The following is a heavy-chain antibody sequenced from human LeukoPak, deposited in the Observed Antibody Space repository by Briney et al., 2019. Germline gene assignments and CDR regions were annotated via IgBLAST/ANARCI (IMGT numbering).Heavy chain of an antibody. CDR2: ISYDGSNK. J-gene: IGHJ3*02. V-gene: IGHV3-30-3*01. CDR3: AKNYYDSSGYGDAFDI. Sequence: GRSLRLSCAASGFTFSSYAMHWVRQAPGKGLEWVAVISYDGSNKYYADSVKGRFTISRDNSKNTLYLQMNSLRAEDTAVYYCAKNYYDSSGYGDAFDIWGQGTMVTVSS. CDR1: GFTFSSYA. D-gene: IGHD3-22*01.